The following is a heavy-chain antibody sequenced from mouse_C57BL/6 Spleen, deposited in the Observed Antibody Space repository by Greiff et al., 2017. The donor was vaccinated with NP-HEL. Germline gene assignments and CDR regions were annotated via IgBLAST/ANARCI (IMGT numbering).Heavy chain of an antibody. Sequence: EVKLVESGGDLVKPGGSLKLSCAASGFTFSSYGMSWVRQTPDKRLEWVATISSGGSYTYYPDSVKGRFTISRDNAKNTLYLQINSLESEDTAMYYCATSWDYWGQGTTLTVSS. CDR1: GFTFSSYG. V-gene: IGHV5-6*01. CDR3: ATSWDY. CDR2: ISSGGSYT. J-gene: IGHJ2*01.